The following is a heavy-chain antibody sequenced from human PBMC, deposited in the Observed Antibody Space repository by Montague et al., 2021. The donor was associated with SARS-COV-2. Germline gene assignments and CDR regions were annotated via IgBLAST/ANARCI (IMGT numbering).Heavy chain of an antibody. J-gene: IGHJ3*02. CDR2: IYYSGST. D-gene: IGHD2-2*01. CDR1: GGSISSSSYY. CDR3: ARGRRPVVVPGAGPAGRAFDI. V-gene: IGHV4-39*01. Sequence: SETLSLTCTVSGGSISSSSYYWGWIRKPPGKGLEWMGSIYYSGSTYYNPSLKSRVTISVDTSKNQFSLKLSSVTAADTAVDYCARGRRPVVVPGAGPAGRAFDIWAKGQWSPSLQ.